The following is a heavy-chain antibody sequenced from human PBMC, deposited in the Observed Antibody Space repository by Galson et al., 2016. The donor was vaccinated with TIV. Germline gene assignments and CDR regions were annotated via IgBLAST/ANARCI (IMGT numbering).Heavy chain of an antibody. Sequence: QSGAEVKKPGEALKISCKGSGYTFTKYCITWVRQMPGKGLKWMGKIDPSDSYTNYSPSFRGHVTMSADKSIRTAYLQWSSLKASDSAIYYCARHRGSMVARFENWGQGTLVTVSS. D-gene: IGHD4/OR15-4a*01. CDR2: IDPSDSYT. V-gene: IGHV5-10-1*01. CDR1: GYTFTKYC. J-gene: IGHJ4*02. CDR3: ARHRGSMVARFEN.